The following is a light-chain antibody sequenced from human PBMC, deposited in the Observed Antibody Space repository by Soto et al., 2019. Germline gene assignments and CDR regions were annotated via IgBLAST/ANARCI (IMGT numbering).Light chain of an antibody. J-gene: IGLJ1*01. CDR2: DVS. CDR3: SSYRSSSKRV. V-gene: IGLV2-14*03. Sequence: QSALTQPASVSGSPGQSITISCTGTSSDVGGYNYVSWYQQHPGKAPKLMIYDVSNRPSGVSNRFSGSKSGNTASLTISGFQAEDEADYYCSSYRSSSKRVFGTGTKLTVL. CDR1: SSDVGGYNY.